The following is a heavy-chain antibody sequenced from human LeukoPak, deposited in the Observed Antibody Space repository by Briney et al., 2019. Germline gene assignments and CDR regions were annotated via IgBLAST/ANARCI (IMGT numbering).Heavy chain of an antibody. CDR2: ISSSGSTI. CDR1: GFTFSSYE. CDR3: AASIPFSNNYYYYYYMDV. Sequence: PGGPLRLSCAASGFTFSSYEMNWVRQAPGKGLEWVSYISSSGSTIYYADSVKGRFTISRDNAKNSLYLQMNSLRAEDTAVYYCAASIPFSNNYYYYYYMDVWGKGTTVTVSS. V-gene: IGHV3-48*03. D-gene: IGHD2/OR15-2a*01. J-gene: IGHJ6*03.